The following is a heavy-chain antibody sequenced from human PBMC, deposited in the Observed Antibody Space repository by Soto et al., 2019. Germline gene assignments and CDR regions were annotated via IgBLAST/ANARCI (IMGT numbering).Heavy chain of an antibody. CDR3: AKDLREGRGYDFDY. CDR1: GFTFTSYS. V-gene: IGHV3-23*01. J-gene: IGHJ4*02. D-gene: IGHD5-12*01. Sequence: EVQLLQSGGGLVQPGGSLRLSCAASGFTFTSYSMTWVRQTPGKGLEWVAAVNPGGYSTYYADSVKGRFTISRDNSNQTLYLQMNSLRAEDPAVYYCAKDLREGRGYDFDYRDQGTLVTVSS. CDR2: VNPGGYST.